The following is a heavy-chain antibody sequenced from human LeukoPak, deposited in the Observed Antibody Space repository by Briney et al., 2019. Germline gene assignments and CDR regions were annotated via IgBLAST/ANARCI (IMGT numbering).Heavy chain of an antibody. D-gene: IGHD2-2*01. Sequence: GGSLRLSCAASGFTFSDYYMSWIRQAPGKGLEWVSYISANSGYIKFADSVRGRFTISRDNAKNSLYLQINSLRAEDTAVYYCARDVSRVVPAARYFDYWGQGTLVTVSS. CDR3: ARDVSRVVPAARYFDY. J-gene: IGHJ4*02. CDR1: GFTFSDYY. V-gene: IGHV3-11*06. CDR2: ISANSGYI.